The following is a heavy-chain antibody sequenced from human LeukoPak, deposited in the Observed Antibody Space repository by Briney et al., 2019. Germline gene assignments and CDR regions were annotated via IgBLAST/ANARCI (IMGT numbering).Heavy chain of an antibody. V-gene: IGHV4-39*07. Sequence: PSETLSLTYTVSGGSISSSSYYWGWIRQPPGKGLEWIGSIYYSGSTYYNPSLKSRVTISVDTSKNQFSLKLSSVTAADTAVYYCARVGYYYDSSGYFIDYWGQGTLVTVSS. CDR2: IYYSGST. CDR3: ARVGYYYDSSGYFIDY. D-gene: IGHD3-22*01. J-gene: IGHJ4*02. CDR1: GGSISSSSYY.